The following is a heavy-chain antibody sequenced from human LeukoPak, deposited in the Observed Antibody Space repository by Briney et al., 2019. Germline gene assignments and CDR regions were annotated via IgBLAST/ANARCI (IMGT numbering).Heavy chain of an antibody. D-gene: IGHD5-12*01. Sequence: PGGSLRLSCAASGFTFTNYDMSWVRQAPGQGLEWVSGISGSGDDTYYADSVKGRFTISRDNSKDTLYLQMNSLRAEDTAVYYCAKLKRYSGYGENYFDYWGQGTLVTVSS. J-gene: IGHJ4*02. V-gene: IGHV3-23*01. CDR1: GFTFTNYD. CDR3: AKLKRYSGYGENYFDY. CDR2: ISGSGDDT.